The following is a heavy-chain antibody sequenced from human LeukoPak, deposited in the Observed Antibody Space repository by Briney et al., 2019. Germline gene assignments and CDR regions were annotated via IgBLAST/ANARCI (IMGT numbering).Heavy chain of an antibody. CDR2: IYYSGST. D-gene: IGHD2-2*01. Sequence: SETLSLTCTVSGGSISSSSYYWGWIRRPPGKGLEWIGSIYYSGSTYYNPSLKSRVTISVDTSKNQFSLKLSSVTAADTAVYYCARDWGYLGYCSSTSCLNWFVPWGQGTLFTASS. V-gene: IGHV4-39*02. CDR1: GGSISSSSYY. J-gene: IGHJ5*02. CDR3: ARDWGYLGYCSSTSCLNWFVP.